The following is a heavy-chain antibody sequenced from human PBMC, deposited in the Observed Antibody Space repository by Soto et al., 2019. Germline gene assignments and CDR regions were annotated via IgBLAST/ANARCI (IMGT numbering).Heavy chain of an antibody. V-gene: IGHV3-48*03. CDR1: GFTFSSYE. Sequence: GGSLRLSCAASGFTFSSYEMNWVRQAPGKGLEWVSYISSSGSTIYYADSVKGRFTISRDNAKNSLYLQMNSLRAEDTAVYYCARKEQQLGIYWGQGTLVTVSS. CDR3: ARKEQQLGIY. J-gene: IGHJ4*02. CDR2: ISSSGSTI. D-gene: IGHD6-13*01.